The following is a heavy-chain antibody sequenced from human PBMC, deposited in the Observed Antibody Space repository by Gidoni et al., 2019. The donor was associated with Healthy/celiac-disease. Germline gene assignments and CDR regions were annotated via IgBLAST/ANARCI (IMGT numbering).Heavy chain of an antibody. V-gene: IGHV3-30-3*01. CDR1: GFTFSSYA. CDR3: ARDRTHDYISNGFDY. Sequence: QVQLVASGGGVVQPGRSLRLSCAASGFTFSSYAMHWVRQAPGKGLEWVAVISYDGSNKYYADSVKGRFTISRDNSKNTLYLQMNSLRAEDTAVYYCARDRTHDYISNGFDYWGQGALVTVSS. J-gene: IGHJ4*02. D-gene: IGHD4-4*01. CDR2: ISYDGSNK.